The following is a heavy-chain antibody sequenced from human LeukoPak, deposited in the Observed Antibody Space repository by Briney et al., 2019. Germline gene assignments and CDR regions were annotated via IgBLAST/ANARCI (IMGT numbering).Heavy chain of an antibody. CDR1: GSSISSGDYY. V-gene: IGHV4-30-4*01. D-gene: IGHD3-22*01. CDR3: ARVDSSGYRYFDY. Sequence: PSETLSLTCTVSGSSISSGDYYWSWIRQPPGKGLEWIGYIYYSGSTYYNPSLKSRVTISVDTSKNQFSLKLSSVTAADTAVYYCARVDSSGYRYFDYWGQGTLVTVSS. CDR2: IYYSGST. J-gene: IGHJ4*02.